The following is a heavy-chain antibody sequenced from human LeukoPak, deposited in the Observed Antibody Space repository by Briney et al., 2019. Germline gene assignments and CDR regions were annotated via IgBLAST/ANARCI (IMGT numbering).Heavy chain of an antibody. D-gene: IGHD3-16*02. Sequence: HPGGSLRLSCAASGFTFSSYGMSWVRQAPGKGLEWVSATSGSGGSTYYADSVKGRFTISRDNSKNTLYLQMNSLRVEDTAVYYCAKAKRLGELSFNYWGQGTLVTVSS. J-gene: IGHJ4*02. V-gene: IGHV3-23*01. CDR3: AKAKRLGELSFNY. CDR1: GFTFSSYG. CDR2: TSGSGGST.